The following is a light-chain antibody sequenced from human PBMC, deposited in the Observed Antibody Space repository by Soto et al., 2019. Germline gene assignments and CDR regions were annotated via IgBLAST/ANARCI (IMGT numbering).Light chain of an antibody. V-gene: IGLV1-47*01. CDR1: SSNIGSNY. CDR3: AAWDDSLSGSGV. CDR2: RNN. J-gene: IGLJ3*02. Sequence: QSVLTQPPSASGTPGQMVTISCSGSSSNIGSNYVYWYQQLPGTAPKLLIYRNNQRPSGVPDRFSGSKSGTSASLAISGLRSEDEADYYCAAWDDSLSGSGVFGGGTKLTVL.